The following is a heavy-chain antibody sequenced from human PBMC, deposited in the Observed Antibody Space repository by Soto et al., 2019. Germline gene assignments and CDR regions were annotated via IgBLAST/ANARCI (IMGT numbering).Heavy chain of an antibody. CDR1: GGSISSGDYY. CDR3: ARGWGGGIAAPGGFDP. J-gene: IGHJ5*02. D-gene: IGHD6-13*01. CDR2: IYYSGST. V-gene: IGHV4-30-4*01. Sequence: SETLFLTCTVSGGSISSGDYYWSWIRQPPGKGLEWIGYIYYSGSTYYNPSLKSRVTISVDTSKNQFSLKLSSVTAADTAVYYCARGWGGGIAAPGGFDPWGQGTLVTVSS.